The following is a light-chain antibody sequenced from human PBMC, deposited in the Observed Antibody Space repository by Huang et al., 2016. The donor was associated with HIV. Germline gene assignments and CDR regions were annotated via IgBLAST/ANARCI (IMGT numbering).Light chain of an antibody. CDR2: DEA. J-gene: IGKJ4*01. Sequence: EIVLTQSPATLSLSPGERATLSCRASQSVNTFLAWYQQKPGQAPRPLIYDEANRATGIPARFSGSGSGTDFTLTISSLEPEDFAVYYCQQRSNRPLTFGGGTKVEIK. V-gene: IGKV3-11*01. CDR3: QQRSNRPLT. CDR1: QSVNTF.